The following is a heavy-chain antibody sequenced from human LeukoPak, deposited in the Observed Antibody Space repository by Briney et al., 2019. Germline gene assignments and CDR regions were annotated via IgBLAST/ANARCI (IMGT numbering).Heavy chain of an antibody. CDR3: ARFVGTTNSYWYFEL. D-gene: IGHD1-26*01. CDR1: AYNFTNSS. V-gene: IGHV5-51*01. Sequence: VESLQSDCNVSAYNFTNSSIACARHMSLRGMDWMGIIYPGDSDTRYSPSFQGQVIISADKSISPAYLQWRALKASDPAMFYCARFVGTTNSYWYFELWGRGTLVTVSS. J-gene: IGHJ2*01. CDR2: IYPGDSDT.